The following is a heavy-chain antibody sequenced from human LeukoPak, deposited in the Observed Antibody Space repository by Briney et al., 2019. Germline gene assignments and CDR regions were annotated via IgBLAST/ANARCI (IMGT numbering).Heavy chain of an antibody. CDR1: GFTFSDYY. Sequence: GGSLRLSCAASGFTFSDYYMSWIRQAPGKGLEWVSYISSSGSTIYYADSVKGRFTISRDDSKNTLYLQMNSLRAEDTAVYYCAKDRCSSTSCYSPHWFDPWGQGTLVTVSS. V-gene: IGHV3-11*04. J-gene: IGHJ5*02. D-gene: IGHD2-2*01. CDR2: ISSSGSTI. CDR3: AKDRCSSTSCYSPHWFDP.